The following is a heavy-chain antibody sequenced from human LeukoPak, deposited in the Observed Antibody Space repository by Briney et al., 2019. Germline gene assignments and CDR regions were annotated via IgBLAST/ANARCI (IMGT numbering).Heavy chain of an antibody. V-gene: IGHV1-18*01. CDR3: AREQGRGSYYPYYFDY. Sequence: GASVKVSCKASGYTFTSYGISWVRQAPGQGLEWMGWISAYNGNTNYAQKLQGRVTMTTDTSTSTAYMELRSLRSDDTAVYYCAREQGRGSYYPYYFDYWGQGTLVTVSS. CDR1: GYTFTSYG. D-gene: IGHD1-26*01. J-gene: IGHJ4*02. CDR2: ISAYNGNT.